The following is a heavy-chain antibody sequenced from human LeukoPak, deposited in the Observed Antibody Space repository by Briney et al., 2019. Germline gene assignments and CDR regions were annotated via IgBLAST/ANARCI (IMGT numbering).Heavy chain of an antibody. Sequence: GGSLRLSCAASGFTFSSYWMHWVRHAPGKGLVWVSRINSDGSSTSYADSVKGRFTISRDNAKNTLYLQMNSLRAEDTAVYYCARAPVQYDILTGYYYYYYYMDVWGKGTTVTISS. J-gene: IGHJ6*03. CDR3: ARAPVQYDILTGYYYYYYYMDV. CDR1: GFTFSSYW. V-gene: IGHV3-74*01. CDR2: INSDGSST. D-gene: IGHD3-9*01.